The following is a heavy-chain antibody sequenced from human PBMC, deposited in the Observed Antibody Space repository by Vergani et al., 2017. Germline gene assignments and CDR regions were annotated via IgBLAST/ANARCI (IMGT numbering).Heavy chain of an antibody. CDR2: ISGSGGST. V-gene: IGHV3-23*01. J-gene: IGHJ4*02. D-gene: IGHD6-19*01. CDR3: ARDPCSSGCFDY. CDR1: GFTFSSYA. Sequence: EVQLLESGGGLVQPGGSLRLSCAASGFTFSSYAMSWVRQAPGKGLEWVSAISGSGGSTYYADSVKGRFTISRDNSKNTLYLQMNSLRAEDTAVYYCARDPCSSGCFDYWGQGTLVTVSS.